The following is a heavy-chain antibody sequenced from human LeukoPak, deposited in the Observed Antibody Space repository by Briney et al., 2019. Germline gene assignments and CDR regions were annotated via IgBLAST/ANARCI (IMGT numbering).Heavy chain of an antibody. V-gene: IGHV3-7*01. CDR2: IKEDGREK. J-gene: IGHJ6*04. D-gene: IGHD6-25*01. Sequence: GGSLRLSCAASGFTFSRYWMSWVRQAPGKGLEWVANIKEDGREKYSVDSVKGRFTISRDNAKNSLYLQMNSLRAEDTAVYYCARAAYYYYGMDVWGKGTTVTVSS. CDR1: GFTFSRYW. CDR3: ARAAYYYYGMDV.